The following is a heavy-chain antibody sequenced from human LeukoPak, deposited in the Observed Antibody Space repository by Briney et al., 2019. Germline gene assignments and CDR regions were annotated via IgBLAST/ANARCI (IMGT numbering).Heavy chain of an antibody. V-gene: IGHV1-18*01. CDR3: ARVEYYDFWSGYHY. CDR1: GYTFTSYG. Sequence: ASVKVSCKASGYTFTSYGISWVRQAPGQGLEWMGWISAYNGNTNYAQKLQGRVTMTTDTSTSTAYMELRSLRSDDTAVYYCARVEYYDFWSGYHYWGQGTLVTVSS. CDR2: ISAYNGNT. J-gene: IGHJ4*02. D-gene: IGHD3-3*01.